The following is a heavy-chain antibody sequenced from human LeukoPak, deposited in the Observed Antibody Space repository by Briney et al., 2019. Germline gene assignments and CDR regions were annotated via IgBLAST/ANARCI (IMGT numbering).Heavy chain of an antibody. J-gene: IGHJ4*02. CDR1: GFTFSNYV. V-gene: IGHV3-23*01. D-gene: IGHD5-12*01. CDR2: ISGGSIT. Sequence: GGSLRLSCAASGFTFSNYVMSWVRQTPWKGLEWVSSISGGSITFYADSVKGRFTISRDNSKNMMYLQMNSLRAEDTAVYYCAKALGDIVATIPPFDYWGQGTLVTVSS. CDR3: AKALGDIVATIPPFDY.